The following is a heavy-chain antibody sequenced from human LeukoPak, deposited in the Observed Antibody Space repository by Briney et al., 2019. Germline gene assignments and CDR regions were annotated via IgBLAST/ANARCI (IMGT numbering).Heavy chain of an antibody. Sequence: GGSLRLSCAASGFTFSSYSMNWVRQAPGKGLAWVSYISSSSSTIYYADSVKGRFTISRDNAKNSMYLQMNSLRAEDTAVYYCARLGYGDGQTHMGYYYYYMDVWGKGNTVTVSS. J-gene: IGHJ6*03. CDR3: ARLGYGDGQTHMGYYYYYMDV. CDR2: ISSSSSTI. V-gene: IGHV3-48*01. D-gene: IGHD5-24*01. CDR1: GFTFSSYS.